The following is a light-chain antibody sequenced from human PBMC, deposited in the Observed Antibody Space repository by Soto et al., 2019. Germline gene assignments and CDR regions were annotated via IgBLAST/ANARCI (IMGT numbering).Light chain of an antibody. Sequence: DIQMTQSPSSLSASVGDEFTITCQASQTIMTYLNWYQLKPGKAPKLLIYKASTLKSGVPSRFSGSGSGTEFTLTISSLQPDDFATYYCQHYNSYSEAFGQGTKVDI. V-gene: IGKV1-5*03. J-gene: IGKJ1*01. CDR2: KAS. CDR1: QTIMTY. CDR3: QHYNSYSEA.